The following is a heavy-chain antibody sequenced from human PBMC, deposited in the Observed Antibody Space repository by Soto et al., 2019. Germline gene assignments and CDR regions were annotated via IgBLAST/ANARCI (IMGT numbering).Heavy chain of an antibody. J-gene: IGHJ3*02. CDR2: IIPIFGTA. V-gene: IGHV1-69*01. Sequence: QVQLVQSGAEVKTPGSSVKVSCKASGGTFSSYAISWVRQATGQGLEWMGGIIPIFGTANYAQKFQGRVTITAEESTRKAYMALSRLRSEDTAVYYCARGGAYSCSWYDAFDIWGQGTMVTVSS. CDR3: ARGGAYSCSWYDAFDI. CDR1: GGTFSSYA. D-gene: IGHD6-13*01.